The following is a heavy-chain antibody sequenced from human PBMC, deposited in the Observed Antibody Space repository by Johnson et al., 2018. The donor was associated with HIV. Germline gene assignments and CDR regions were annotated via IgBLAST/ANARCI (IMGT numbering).Heavy chain of an antibody. V-gene: IGHV3-30*14. CDR3: ARDRAGNYEGAFDI. CDR2: ISYDGNKK. D-gene: IGHD1-7*01. Sequence: QMLLVESGGGVVQPGRSLRLSCAASGFPLNTYAMHWIRQAPGKGLEWMALISYDGNKKYHADSVKGPSTISGDNSKNTLYLQMNRLRAEDTAVYYFARDRAGNYEGAFDIWGQGTMVTVS. J-gene: IGHJ3*02. CDR1: GFPLNTYA.